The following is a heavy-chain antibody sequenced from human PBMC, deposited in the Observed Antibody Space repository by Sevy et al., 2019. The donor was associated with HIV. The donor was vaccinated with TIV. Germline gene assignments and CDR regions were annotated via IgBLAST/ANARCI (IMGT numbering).Heavy chain of an antibody. CDR2: INGYNGNT. D-gene: IGHD6-13*01. J-gene: IGHJ4*02. Sequence: ASVKVSCKASGYTFTSYGISWVRQAPGQGLEWMGWINGYNGNTNYGQKLQGRVTMTTDTSTNTAYMELRSLRSDDTAVYYCARGEVAGGTPIDYWGQGTLVTVSS. CDR3: ARGEVAGGTPIDY. CDR1: GYTFTSYG. V-gene: IGHV1-18*04.